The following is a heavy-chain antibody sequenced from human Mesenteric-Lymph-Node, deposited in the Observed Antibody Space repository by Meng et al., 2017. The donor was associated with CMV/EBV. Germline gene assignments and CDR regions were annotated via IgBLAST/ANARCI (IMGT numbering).Heavy chain of an antibody. D-gene: IGHD3-3*01. V-gene: IGHV3-53*01. Sequence: GESLKISCAASGFAVSRVYMTWVRQAPGKGLEWVSVIFVDGNTHYADSVLGRFTLYRDISSNTLFLQMNSLRAEDTAVYYCARDFWIGYWYWGQGTLVTVSS. CDR1: GFAVSRVY. J-gene: IGHJ4*02. CDR3: ARDFWIGYWY. CDR2: IFVDGNT.